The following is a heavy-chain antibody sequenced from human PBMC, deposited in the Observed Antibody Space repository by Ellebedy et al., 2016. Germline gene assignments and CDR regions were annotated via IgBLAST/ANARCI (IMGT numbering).Heavy chain of an antibody. V-gene: IGHV3-15*01. CDR1: GFSVSSNY. Sequence: GESLKISCVVSGFSVSSNYLNWVRQAPGKGLEWVGRITHGGTTDYAAPVKGRFTISKVDSESTVYLQMYSLKSEDTAMYYCTTGGISGSRWWYNGLDVWGQGTTVTVSS. J-gene: IGHJ6*02. CDR3: TTGGISGSRWWYNGLDV. CDR2: ITHGGTT. D-gene: IGHD1-20*01.